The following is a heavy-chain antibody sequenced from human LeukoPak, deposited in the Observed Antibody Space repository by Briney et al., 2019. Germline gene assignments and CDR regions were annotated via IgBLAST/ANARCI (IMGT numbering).Heavy chain of an antibody. D-gene: IGHD1-26*01. Sequence: PAGGSLRLSCAASGFTFDDYGMSWVRQAPGKGLEWVSGINWNGGSTGYADSVKGRFTISRDNAKNSLYLQMNSLRAEDTALYYCARVIRELRGYYFDYWGQGTLVTVSS. J-gene: IGHJ4*02. CDR3: ARVIRELRGYYFDY. V-gene: IGHV3-20*04. CDR2: INWNGGST. CDR1: GFTFDDYG.